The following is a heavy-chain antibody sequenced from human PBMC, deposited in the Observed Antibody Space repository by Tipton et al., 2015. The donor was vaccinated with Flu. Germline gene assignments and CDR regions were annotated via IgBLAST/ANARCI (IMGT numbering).Heavy chain of an antibody. D-gene: IGHD3-22*01. Sequence: TLSLTCTVSGGSISRGSYYYNWIRQPAGEGLEWIGRIYTNANTNYKASLKSRVTTSVDTSKSQFSLTLSSVTAADTAVYHCAREGYDSSGYFIDYWDQGTLVTVSA. J-gene: IGHJ4*02. CDR3: AREGYDSSGYFIDY. CDR1: GGSISRGSYY. CDR2: IYTNANT. V-gene: IGHV4-61*02.